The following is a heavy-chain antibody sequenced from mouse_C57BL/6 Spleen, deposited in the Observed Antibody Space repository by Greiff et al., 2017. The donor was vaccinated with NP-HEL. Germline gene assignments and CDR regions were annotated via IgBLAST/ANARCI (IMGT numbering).Heavy chain of an antibody. J-gene: IGHJ4*01. CDR3: ARDSSGHNYDAMDY. CDR2: ILPGSGSN. CDR1: GYTFTGYW. V-gene: IGHV1-9*01. D-gene: IGHD3-2*02. Sequence: QVQLQQSGAELMKPGASVKLSCKATGYTFTGYWIEWVKQRPGHGLEWIGEILPGSGSNNYNEKFKGTARFTADTYSNTTFMQLISLTTEDSAIDYCARDSSGHNYDAMDYWGQGTSVTVSS.